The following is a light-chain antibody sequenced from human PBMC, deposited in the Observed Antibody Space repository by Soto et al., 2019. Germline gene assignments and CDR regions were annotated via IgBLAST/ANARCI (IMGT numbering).Light chain of an antibody. CDR3: NSYTSSSPVV. CDR1: SSDVGDYKY. J-gene: IGLJ2*01. CDR2: DVS. V-gene: IGLV2-14*01. Sequence: QSALTQPASVSGSPGQSITISCTGTSSDVGDYKYVSWYQQHPGKAPKLMIYDVSNRPSGVSNRFSGSKSGNTASLTISGLQAEDEADYYCNSYTSSSPVVFGGGTKVTVL.